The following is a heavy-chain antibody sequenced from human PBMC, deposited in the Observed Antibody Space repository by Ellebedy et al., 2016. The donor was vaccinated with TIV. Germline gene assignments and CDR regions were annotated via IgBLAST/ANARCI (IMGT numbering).Heavy chain of an antibody. CDR2: VSYGGNDE. CDR3: ARDQWGFGDHYYYGMDV. Sequence: PGGSLRLSCAASGFTFSTYAMHWVRQAPGKGLEWVALVSYGGNDEYYADSVKGRFTISRDNSKSTLYLQMNRLRPEDTAIYYWARDQWGFGDHYYYGMDVWGQGTMVTVSS. J-gene: IGHJ6*02. V-gene: IGHV3-30*01. D-gene: IGHD2-21*02. CDR1: GFTFSTYA.